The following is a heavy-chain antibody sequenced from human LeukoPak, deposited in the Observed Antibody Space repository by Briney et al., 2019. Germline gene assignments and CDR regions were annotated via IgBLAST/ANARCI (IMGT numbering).Heavy chain of an antibody. J-gene: IGHJ4*02. V-gene: IGHV3-23*01. CDR1: GFTFSSYA. D-gene: IGHD1-1*01. CDR2: ISGSDGTT. CDR3: AKVDNWKYGHHDY. Sequence: QPGGSLRLFCAASGFTFSSYAMSWVRQAPGKGLEWVSAISGSDGTTYYADSVKGRFTISRDNSKYTLSLQMNSLRAEDTAVYYCAKVDNWKYGHHDYWGQGTLVTVSS.